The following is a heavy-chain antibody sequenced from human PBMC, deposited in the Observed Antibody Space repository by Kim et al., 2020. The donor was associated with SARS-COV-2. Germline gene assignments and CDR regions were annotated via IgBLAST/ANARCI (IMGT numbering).Heavy chain of an antibody. CDR2: VISDGSRT. D-gene: IGHD2-2*01. CDR1: GFTFSTYW. CDR3: VRPSSTSWPCYYMYV. V-gene: IGHV3-74*01. Sequence: GGSLRLSCAASGFTFSTYWMYWVRQAPGKGLVWVSRVISDGSRTDYADSVKGRFTISRDNAKNTLYLQMNSLRAEDTAVYYCVRPSSTSWPCYYMYVRGTGTT. J-gene: IGHJ6*03.